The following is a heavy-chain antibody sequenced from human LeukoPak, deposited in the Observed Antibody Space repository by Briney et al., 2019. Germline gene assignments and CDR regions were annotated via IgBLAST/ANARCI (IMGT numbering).Heavy chain of an antibody. Sequence: SETLSLTCTVSNGSINFWSWIRQPAGKGLEWIGRMSSSGISTYSPSLKSRVTISVDTSKNQFSLKLSSVTAADTAVYYCARDLHYYDSSGYYYSYYYYMDVWGKGTTVTISS. J-gene: IGHJ6*03. V-gene: IGHV4-4*07. CDR3: ARDLHYYDSSGYYYSYYYYMDV. CDR2: MSSSGIS. D-gene: IGHD3-22*01. CDR1: NGSINF.